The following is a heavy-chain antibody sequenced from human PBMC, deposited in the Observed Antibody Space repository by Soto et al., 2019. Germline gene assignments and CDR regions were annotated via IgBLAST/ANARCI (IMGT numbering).Heavy chain of an antibody. J-gene: IGHJ4*02. V-gene: IGHV1-69*12. CDR1: GDTFNSYA. Sequence: QVQLMQSGAEVKKPGSSVKVSCKASGDTFNSYAVNWVRQAPGQGLAWMGGIIPIFGAANYAQKFQGRVTINADQSTSTVSMELRSLRSDDSAVFYCARELRITTAGPMPDDYWGQGTLVTVSS. D-gene: IGHD1-20*01. CDR3: ARELRITTAGPMPDDY. CDR2: IIPIFGAA.